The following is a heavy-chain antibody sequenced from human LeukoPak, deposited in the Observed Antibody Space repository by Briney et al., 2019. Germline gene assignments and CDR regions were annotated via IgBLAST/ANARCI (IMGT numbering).Heavy chain of an antibody. CDR2: IYYSGST. Sequence: SETLSLTCTVSGGSISSSSYYWGWIRQPPGKGLEWIGSIYYSGSTYYNPSLKSRVTISVDTSKNQFSLKLSSVTAADTAVYYCARDVVTYYDILTGVDDAFDIWGQGTMVTVSS. D-gene: IGHD3-9*01. CDR3: ARDVVTYYDILTGVDDAFDI. CDR1: GGSISSSSYY. J-gene: IGHJ3*02. V-gene: IGHV4-39*07.